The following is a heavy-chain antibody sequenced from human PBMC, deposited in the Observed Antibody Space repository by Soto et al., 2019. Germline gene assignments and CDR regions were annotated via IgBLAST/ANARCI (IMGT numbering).Heavy chain of an antibody. CDR2: IYYSGST. V-gene: IGHV4-31*03. Sequence: QVQLQESGPGLVKPSQTLSLTCTVSGGSISSGGYYWSWIRQHPGKGLEWIGYIYYSGSTYYAPSLKGRVTISVDTSRNQFSLKLSSVTAADPVVYYCARYFDWLPFDYWGQGTLVTVSS. J-gene: IGHJ4*02. CDR3: ARYFDWLPFDY. CDR1: GGSISSGGYY. D-gene: IGHD3-9*01.